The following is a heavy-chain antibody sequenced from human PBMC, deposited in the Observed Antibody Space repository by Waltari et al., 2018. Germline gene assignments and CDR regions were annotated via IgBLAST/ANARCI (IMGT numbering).Heavy chain of an antibody. CDR2: INPNSGGT. V-gene: IGHV1-2*06. Sequence: QVQLVQSGAEVKKPGASVKVSCKASGYTFTGYYMHWVRQATGQGLEWMGRINPNSGGTNYAQKFQGRVTMTRDPSISTAYMELSRLRSDDTAVYYCARCSLDYYYDGMDVWGQGTTVTVSS. CDR3: ARCSLDYYYDGMDV. CDR1: GYTFTGYY. J-gene: IGHJ6*02.